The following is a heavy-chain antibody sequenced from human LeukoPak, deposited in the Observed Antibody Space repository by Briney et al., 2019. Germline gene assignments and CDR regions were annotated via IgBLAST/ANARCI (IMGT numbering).Heavy chain of an antibody. D-gene: IGHD3-10*01. CDR3: ARDKRITMVRGVIPFDY. J-gene: IGHJ4*02. CDR2: INPSGGST. V-gene: IGHV1-46*01. Sequence: ASVEVSCKASGYTFTSYYMHWVRQAPGQGLEWMGIINPSGGSTSYAQKFQGRVTMTRDTSTSTVYMELSSLRSEDTAVYYCARDKRITMVRGVIPFDYWGQGTLVTVSS. CDR1: GYTFTSYY.